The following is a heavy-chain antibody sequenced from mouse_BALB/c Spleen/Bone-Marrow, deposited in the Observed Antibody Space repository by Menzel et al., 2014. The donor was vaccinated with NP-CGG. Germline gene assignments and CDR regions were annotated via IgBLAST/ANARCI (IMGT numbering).Heavy chain of an antibody. J-gene: IGHJ2*01. Sequence: EVQLQESGGGLVQPGGSRKLSCAASGFTFSSFGMHWVRQAPEKGLEWVAHISSGSSTIYYADTVMGRFTTSRDNPKNTLFLQMTSLRSEDTAMYYCAGSGSSSGYFDYWGQGTTLTVSS. CDR2: ISSGSSTI. CDR1: GFTFSSFG. D-gene: IGHD1-1*01. CDR3: AGSGSSSGYFDY. V-gene: IGHV5-17*02.